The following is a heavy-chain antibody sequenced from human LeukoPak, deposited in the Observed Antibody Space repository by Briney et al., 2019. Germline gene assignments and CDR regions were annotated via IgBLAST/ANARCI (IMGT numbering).Heavy chain of an antibody. D-gene: IGHD3-9*01. CDR3: ARVYYDILTGFSRDYFDY. Sequence: TASETLSLTCTVSGGSISNYYWSWIRQPPGKGLEWIGYISYSGSTDYNPSLKSRVTISVDTSKNQFSLKLSSVTAADTAVYYCARVYYDILTGFSRDYFDYWGQGTLVTVSS. CDR2: ISYSGST. J-gene: IGHJ4*02. CDR1: GGSISNYY. V-gene: IGHV4-59*01.